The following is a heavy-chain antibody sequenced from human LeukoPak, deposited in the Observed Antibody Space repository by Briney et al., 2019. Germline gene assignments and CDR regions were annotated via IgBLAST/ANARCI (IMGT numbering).Heavy chain of an antibody. Sequence: GGSLRLSCVASRFTFDDYAMSWVRQAPGKGLEWVSGINWNGDNTVYADSVKGRFTISRDNAKNSLYLQMNSLRAEDTALYYCARLYDSSGYYYQHYYYMDVWGKGTTVTVSS. V-gene: IGHV3-20*04. CDR3: ARLYDSSGYYYQHYYYMDV. D-gene: IGHD3-22*01. CDR2: INWNGDNT. CDR1: RFTFDDYA. J-gene: IGHJ6*03.